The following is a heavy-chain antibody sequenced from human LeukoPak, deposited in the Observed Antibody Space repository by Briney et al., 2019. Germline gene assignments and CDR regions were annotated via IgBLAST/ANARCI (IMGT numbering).Heavy chain of an antibody. Sequence: PGGSLRLSCAASGFTFSSYAMSWVRQAPGKGLEWVSAISGSGGSTYYADSVKGGFTISRDNSKNTLYLQMNSLRAEDTAVYYCHGYYYGSGRYDAFDIWGQGTMVTVSS. CDR1: GFTFSSYA. D-gene: IGHD3-10*01. V-gene: IGHV3-23*01. J-gene: IGHJ3*02. CDR3: HGYYYGSGRYDAFDI. CDR2: ISGSGGST.